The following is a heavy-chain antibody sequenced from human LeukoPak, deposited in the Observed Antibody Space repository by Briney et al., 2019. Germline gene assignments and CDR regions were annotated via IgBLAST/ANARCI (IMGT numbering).Heavy chain of an antibody. J-gene: IGHJ3*01. D-gene: IGHD3-10*01. Sequence: PSDTLSLTCTVSGGSISSYYWSWIRQPPGKGLEWIGYIYYSGSTNHNPSLKSRVTISVDTSKNQFSLKLSSVTAADTAVYYCASHYFDDAFDVWGQGTMVTVSS. CDR2: IYYSGST. CDR1: GGSISSYY. V-gene: IGHV4-59*08. CDR3: ASHYFDDAFDV.